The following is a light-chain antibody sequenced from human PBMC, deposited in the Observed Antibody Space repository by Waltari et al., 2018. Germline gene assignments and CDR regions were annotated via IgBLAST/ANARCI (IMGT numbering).Light chain of an antibody. V-gene: IGKV3-20*01. CDR2: GAS. CDR1: QSLTKKY. J-gene: IGKJ2*01. Sequence: VLTQSPGTLSLSPGERATLSCRASQSLTKKYLAWYQQKPGQAPRLRIYGASSRAAGIPDRFSGSGSGTDFTLTISRLEPEDSAVYYCQQYGSSIMYTFGQGTKLEIK. CDR3: QQYGSSIMYT.